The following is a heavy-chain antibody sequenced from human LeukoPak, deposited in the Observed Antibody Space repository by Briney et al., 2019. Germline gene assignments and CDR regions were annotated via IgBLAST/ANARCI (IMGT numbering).Heavy chain of an antibody. CDR3: ARDCSTSCYWFDP. V-gene: IGHV1-18*01. Sequence: SSVKVSCKASGYTFTTYGISWVRQAPGQGLEWMGWISGYDGNTKYAQKLQGRVTMTTDTSTSTAYMELRSLRSDDTAVYYCARDCSTSCYWFDPWGQGTLVTVAS. D-gene: IGHD2-2*01. CDR2: ISGYDGNT. J-gene: IGHJ5*02. CDR1: GYTFTTYG.